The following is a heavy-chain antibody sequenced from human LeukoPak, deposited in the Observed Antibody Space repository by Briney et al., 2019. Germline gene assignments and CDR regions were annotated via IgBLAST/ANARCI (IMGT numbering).Heavy chain of an antibody. V-gene: IGHV1-18*04. CDR1: GYIFTSYG. J-gene: IGHJ6*03. CDR3: ARAGARGGDFWSGYFVDRLYYYYMDV. Sequence: ASVKVSCKASGYIFTSYGISWVRRAPGQGLEWMGWISVYNGNTNYVQKFQGRVTMTTDTSTSTAYMELRSLRSDDTAVYYCARAGARGGDFWSGYFVDRLYYYYMDVWGKGTTVTVSS. D-gene: IGHD3-3*01. CDR2: ISVYNGNT.